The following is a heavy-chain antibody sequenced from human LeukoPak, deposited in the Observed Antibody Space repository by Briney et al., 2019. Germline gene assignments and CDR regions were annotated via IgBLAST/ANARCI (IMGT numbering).Heavy chain of an antibody. CDR3: ARVRASTTIFGVVMGNWFDP. V-gene: IGHV3-66*02. D-gene: IGHD3-3*01. J-gene: IGHJ5*02. CDR2: IYSGGST. Sequence: GGSLRLSCAASGFTVSSNYMSWFRQAPEKGLEWVSVIYSGGSTYYADSVKGRFTISRDNSKNTLYLQMNSLRAEDTAVYYCARVRASTTIFGVVMGNWFDPWGQGTLVTVSS. CDR1: GFTVSSNY.